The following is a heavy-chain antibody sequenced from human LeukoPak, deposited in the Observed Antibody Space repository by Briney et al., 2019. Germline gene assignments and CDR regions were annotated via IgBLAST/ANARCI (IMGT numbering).Heavy chain of an antibody. J-gene: IGHJ3*02. CDR1: GGSISSALYH. V-gene: IGHV4-39*01. Sequence: SETLSLTCTVSGGSISSALYHWGWIRQPPGKNLEWLGSVYYTGSTYYNPSLKSRVTISVDTSKNQFSLKLRSVTAADTAVYYCAKRPDAFDIWGQGTMVTVSS. CDR3: AKRPDAFDI. CDR2: VYYTGST.